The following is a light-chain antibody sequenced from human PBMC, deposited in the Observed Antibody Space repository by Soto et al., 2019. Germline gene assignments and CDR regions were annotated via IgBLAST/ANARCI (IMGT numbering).Light chain of an antibody. J-gene: IGKJ2*01. Sequence: DIVMTQSPDSLAVSLGERATINCKSSQSILYSYNNKDCLAWHQQKPGQPPKLLIYWASTRKSGVPDRFTGSGSGTDFTLTIGSVKAEDVAVYFCQQCSATPVTCGQGTKLEIK. CDR1: QSILYSYNNKDC. V-gene: IGKV4-1*01. CDR3: QQCSATPVT. CDR2: WAS.